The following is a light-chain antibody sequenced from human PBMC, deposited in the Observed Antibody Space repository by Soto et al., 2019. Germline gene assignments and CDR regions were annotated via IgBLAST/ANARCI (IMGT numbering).Light chain of an antibody. CDR1: SSDVGGYNH. CDR3: KSFTAGFTYV. V-gene: IGLV2-14*01. Sequence: QSVLTQPASVSGSPGQSITISCTGTSSDVGGYNHVSWYQQHPGKAPKLMIYDVSSRPSGVSNRFSGSKSGNTASLTISGLQAEDEADYYCKSFTAGFTYVFGTGTKVTVL. CDR2: DVS. J-gene: IGLJ1*01.